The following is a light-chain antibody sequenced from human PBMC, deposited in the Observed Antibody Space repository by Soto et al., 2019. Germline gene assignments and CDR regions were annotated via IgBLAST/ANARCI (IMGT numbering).Light chain of an antibody. CDR1: SSDIGAYKY. V-gene: IGLV2-14*01. CDR3: QSYDSSLSGSGVV. Sequence: QSALTQPASVSGSPGQSVTISCTGTSSDIGAYKYVSWYQHHPGKSPRLMIYEVSNRPSGVSNRFSASKSGNTASLTISGLQAEDEADYYCQSYDSSLSGSGVVFGGGTKLTVL. CDR2: EVS. J-gene: IGLJ2*01.